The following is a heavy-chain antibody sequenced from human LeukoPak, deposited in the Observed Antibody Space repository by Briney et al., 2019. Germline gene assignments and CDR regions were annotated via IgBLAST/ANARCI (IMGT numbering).Heavy chain of an antibody. CDR1: GFTFSNYW. CDR3: VRLLDLDY. V-gene: IGHV3-74*01. Sequence: GGSLRLSCAASGFTFSNYWVHWVRQAPGKGLEWVSRINTDGRTTDYADSLKGRFTISRDNAKNTLYLQMNSLRAEDTAVYYCVRLLDLDYWGQGTLVTVSS. CDR2: INTDGRTT. J-gene: IGHJ4*02. D-gene: IGHD3-3*01.